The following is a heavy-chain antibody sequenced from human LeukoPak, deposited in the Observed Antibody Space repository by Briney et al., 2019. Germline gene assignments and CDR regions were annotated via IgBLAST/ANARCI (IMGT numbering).Heavy chain of an antibody. D-gene: IGHD3-22*01. Sequence: PGGSLRLSCAASGFTFSSYWMHWVRQAPGKGLVWVSRINSDGSSTSYADSVKGRFTISRDNSKNTLYLQMNSLRAEDTAVYYCARTGWPYDSSGYYLNGYWGQGTLVTVSS. CDR2: INSDGSST. J-gene: IGHJ4*02. CDR1: GFTFSSYW. CDR3: ARTGWPYDSSGYYLNGY. V-gene: IGHV3-74*01.